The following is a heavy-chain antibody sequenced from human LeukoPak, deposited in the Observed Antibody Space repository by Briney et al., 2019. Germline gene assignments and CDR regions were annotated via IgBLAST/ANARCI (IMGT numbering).Heavy chain of an antibody. D-gene: IGHD3-16*01. CDR1: GFSFSGFG. J-gene: IGHJ4*02. V-gene: IGHV3-30*18. CDR2: ISYDGSKK. CDR3: AKGSGGDVDFADY. Sequence: GGSLRLSCAVSGFSFSGFGMHWVRQAPGKGLEWVGIISYDGSKKDIADSVRGRFTISKDNSKNTLYLQMNSLRPEDTAIYYCAKGSGGDVDFADYWGQGALVTVSS.